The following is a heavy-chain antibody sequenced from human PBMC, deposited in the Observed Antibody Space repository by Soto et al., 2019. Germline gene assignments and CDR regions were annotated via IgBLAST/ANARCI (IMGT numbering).Heavy chain of an antibody. CDR3: AKDALRYFDWSTGWCDP. J-gene: IGHJ5*02. Sequence: SLRPSCAASGFTFDDYTMHWVRQAPGKGLEWVSLISWDGGSTYYADSVKGRFTISRDNSKNSLYLQMNSLRTEDTALYYCAKDALRYFDWSTGWCDPRGQGTLVTVSS. CDR1: GFTFDDYT. D-gene: IGHD3-9*01. CDR2: ISWDGGST. V-gene: IGHV3-43*01.